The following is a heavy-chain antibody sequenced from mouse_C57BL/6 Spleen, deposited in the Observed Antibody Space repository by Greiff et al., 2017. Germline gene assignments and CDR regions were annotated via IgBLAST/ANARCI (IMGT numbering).Heavy chain of an antibody. CDR2: ISDGGSYT. CDR3: ARVLPPAMDY. Sequence: EVKLMESGGGLVKPGGSLKLSCAASGFTFSSYAMSWVRQTPEKRLEWVATISDGGSYTYYPDNVKGRFTISRDNAKNNLYLQMSPLKSEATAMYDCARVLPPAMDYWGQGTSVTVSS. V-gene: IGHV5-4*03. J-gene: IGHJ4*01. CDR1: GFTFSSYA.